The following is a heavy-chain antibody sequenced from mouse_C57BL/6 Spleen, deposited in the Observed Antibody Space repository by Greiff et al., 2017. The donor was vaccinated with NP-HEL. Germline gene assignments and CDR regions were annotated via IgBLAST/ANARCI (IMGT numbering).Heavy chain of an antibody. V-gene: IGHV1-15*01. D-gene: IGHD1-1*01. CDR3: TREGYYGSSLYYCDY. J-gene: IGHJ2*01. Sequence: VQLQQSGAELVRPGASVTLSCKASGYTFTDYEMHWVKQTPVHGLEWIGAIDPETGGTAYNQKFKGKAILTADKSSSTAYMELRSLTSEDSAVYYCTREGYYGSSLYYCDYWGQGTTLTVSS. CDR1: GYTFTDYE. CDR2: IDPETGGT.